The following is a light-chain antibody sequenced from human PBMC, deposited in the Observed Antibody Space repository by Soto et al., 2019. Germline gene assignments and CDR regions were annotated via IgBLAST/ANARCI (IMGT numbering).Light chain of an antibody. J-gene: IGKJ5*01. CDR2: GAS. CDR3: QQYTNWPTIT. Sequence: EIVLTQAPGTLSLSPGERATLSCRASQSVGSSYLAWYQQKPGQAHRLLIYGASSRATGIPDRFSGSGSGTEFTLTISRLQSEDFAVYYGQQYTNWPTITFGPLTRLEIK. V-gene: IGKV3-20*01. CDR1: QSVGSSY.